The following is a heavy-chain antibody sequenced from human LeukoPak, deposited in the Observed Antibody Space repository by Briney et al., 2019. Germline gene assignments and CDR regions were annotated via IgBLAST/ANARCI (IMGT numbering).Heavy chain of an antibody. D-gene: IGHD1-1*01. CDR2: INDGGST. Sequence: SETLSLTCAVYGGSFTKHQWSWIRQPPGKGLEWIGAINDGGSTNYNPSLKSRVTISVDTSKNQFSLRLSSMTAADTAVYYCARDRWNDAYNGMDVWGQGTTVTVSS. V-gene: IGHV4-34*01. CDR3: ARDRWNDAYNGMDV. J-gene: IGHJ6*02. CDR1: GGSFTKHQ.